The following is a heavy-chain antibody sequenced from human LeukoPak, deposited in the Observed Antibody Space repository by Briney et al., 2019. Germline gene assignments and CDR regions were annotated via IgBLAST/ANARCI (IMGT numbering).Heavy chain of an antibody. CDR3: ARGRPRLRQDNWFDP. D-gene: IGHD2-21*02. V-gene: IGHV3-48*03. J-gene: IGHJ5*02. CDR1: GFTFSSYE. Sequence: GGSLRLSCAASGFTFSSYEMNWVRQAPGKGLEWVSYISSSCSTIYYADSVKGRFTISRDNAKNSLYLQMNSLRAEETAVYYCARGRPRLRQDNWFDPWGQGTLVTVSS. CDR2: ISSSCSTI.